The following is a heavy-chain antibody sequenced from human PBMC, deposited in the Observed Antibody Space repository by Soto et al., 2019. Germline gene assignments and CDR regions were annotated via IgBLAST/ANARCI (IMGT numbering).Heavy chain of an antibody. D-gene: IGHD2-15*01. CDR2: ISDSSGRT. Sequence: GGSLRLSCAASGFTFSNYAMNWVRQAPGKGLAWVSAISDSSGRTYYADSVKGRFTVPRDNSKNTLYLQMNSLRAEDTAVYYCAKAQYCSGGSCYGWGDAFDIWGQGTMVTVSS. V-gene: IGHV3-23*01. CDR3: AKAQYCSGGSCYGWGDAFDI. CDR1: GFTFSNYA. J-gene: IGHJ3*02.